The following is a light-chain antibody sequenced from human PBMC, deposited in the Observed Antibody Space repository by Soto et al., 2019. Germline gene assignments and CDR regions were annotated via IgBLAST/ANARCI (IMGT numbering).Light chain of an antibody. CDR2: GAS. V-gene: IGKV1-39*01. J-gene: IGKJ4*01. CDR3: HQTYSAPLT. Sequence: DIQMTQSPFSLPASVGDRVNITCRASQSISNYLNWYQQKPGRAPRLLIHGASSLQGGVPSRFSGSGSGTDFTLTISSLQPEDFTTYYCHQTYSAPLTSGGGTKVEI. CDR1: QSISNY.